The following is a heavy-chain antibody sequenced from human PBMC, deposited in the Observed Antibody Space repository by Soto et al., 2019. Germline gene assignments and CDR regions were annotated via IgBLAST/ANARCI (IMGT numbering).Heavy chain of an antibody. V-gene: IGHV3-21*01. CDR2: ISSSSSYI. Sequence: PGGSLRLSCTASGVPLSSYSMNWVRQAPGKGLEWVSSISSSSSYIYYADSVKGRFTISRDNAKNSLYLQMNSLRAEDTAVYYCAREGRIVGASEVLDYWGQGTLVTVSS. CDR1: GVPLSSYS. CDR3: AREGRIVGASEVLDY. D-gene: IGHD1-26*01. J-gene: IGHJ4*02.